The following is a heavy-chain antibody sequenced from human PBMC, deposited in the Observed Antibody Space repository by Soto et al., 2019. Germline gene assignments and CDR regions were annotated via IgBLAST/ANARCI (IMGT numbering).Heavy chain of an antibody. V-gene: IGHV5-51*01. CDR1: GYIFSNYW. J-gene: IGHJ4*02. CDR3: ARQTRYCDSAICYMVFDS. Sequence: PGESLKISCKTSGYIFSNYWIDWVRQTPGKGLEWMGSIFPGDSDIYYGPSFEGQVTMSADKSSSTAYLHWSSLKASDTAMYYCARQTRYCDSAICYMVFDSWGQGTQVTVSS. D-gene: IGHD2-2*02. CDR2: IFPGDSDI.